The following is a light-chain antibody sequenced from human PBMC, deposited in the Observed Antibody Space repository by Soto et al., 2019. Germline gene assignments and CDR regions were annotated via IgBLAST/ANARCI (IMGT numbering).Light chain of an antibody. CDR2: AVS. CDR1: SSDAGGYNY. Sequence: QSALTQPASVSGSPGQSITISCTGTSSDAGGYNYASWYQQHPGKAPKLMIYAVSNRPSGVSNRFSGSKSGNTATLTISGLQAEDEADYYCCSYTVSGTYVFGTGTKVTVL. CDR3: CSYTVSGTYV. J-gene: IGLJ1*01. V-gene: IGLV2-14*01.